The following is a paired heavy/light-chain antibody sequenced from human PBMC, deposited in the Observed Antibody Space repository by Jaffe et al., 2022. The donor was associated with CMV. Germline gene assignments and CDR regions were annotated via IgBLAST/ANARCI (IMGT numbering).Light chain of an antibody. CDR1: QGIRNY. CDR3: QQSFTTPT. Sequence: DVQLTQSPSSLSASIGDSVTLTCRASQGIRNYLNWYQQKPGKAPKLLISAASSLQTGVPSRFSGSGSGTDFTLTISGLQLEDFATYYCQQSFTTPTFGRGTKVDIK. CDR2: AAS. J-gene: IGKJ1*01. V-gene: IGKV1-39*01.
Heavy chain of an antibody. V-gene: IGHV3-49*05. D-gene: IGHD2-21*02. CDR1: GFTFGDYA. Sequence: EVQLVESGGGLVKPGRSLKLSCLGSGFTFGDYAMGWFRQAPGKALEWVGFIRSKPFGGTTDYAASVKGRFSISRDDSKSIVYLEMDNLRTEDTALYYCSRDLKCGGDCYNFDYWGQGTLVTVSS. CDR2: IRSKPFGGTT. J-gene: IGHJ4*02. CDR3: SRDLKCGGDCYNFDY.